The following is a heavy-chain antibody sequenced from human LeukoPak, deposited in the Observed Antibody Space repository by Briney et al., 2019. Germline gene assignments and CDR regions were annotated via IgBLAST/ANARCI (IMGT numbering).Heavy chain of an antibody. CDR1: GFTFSSYA. CDR2: ISGSGGST. J-gene: IGHJ2*01. CDR3: AKPQAVAGSGAHFDL. Sequence: PGGSLRLSCAASGFTFSSYAMSWVRQAPGKGLEWVSAISGSGGSTYYADSVKGRFTISRDNSKNTLYLQMNSLRAEDTAVYYCAKPQAVAGSGAHFDLWGRGTLVTVSS. D-gene: IGHD6-19*01. V-gene: IGHV3-23*01.